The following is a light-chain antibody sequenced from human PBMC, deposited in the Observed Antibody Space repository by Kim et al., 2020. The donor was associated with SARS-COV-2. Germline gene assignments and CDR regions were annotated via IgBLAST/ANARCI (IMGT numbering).Light chain of an antibody. J-gene: IGKJ4*01. V-gene: IGKV3-11*01. Sequence: LSPGERATLSGRASQSVSSDLAWYQQKPGQAPRLLIYDISNRATGIPARFSGSGSGTDFTLTISSLEPEDFAVYYCHQRGNWPLTFGGGTKVDIK. CDR3: HQRGNWPLT. CDR1: QSVSSD. CDR2: DIS.